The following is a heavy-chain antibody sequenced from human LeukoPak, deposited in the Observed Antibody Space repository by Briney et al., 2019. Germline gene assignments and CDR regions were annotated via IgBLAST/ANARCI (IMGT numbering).Heavy chain of an antibody. J-gene: IGHJ4*02. D-gene: IGHD3-22*01. CDR1: GYTFTGYY. CDR2: INPNSGGT. Sequence: GASVKVSCKASGYTFTGYYMHWVRQAPGQGLEWMGWINPNSGGTNYAQKFQGRVTVTRDTSISTAYMELSRLRSGDTAVYYCARDRPEYYYDSSGYMVHYFDYWGQGTLVTVSS. CDR3: ARDRPEYYYDSSGYMVHYFDY. V-gene: IGHV1-2*02.